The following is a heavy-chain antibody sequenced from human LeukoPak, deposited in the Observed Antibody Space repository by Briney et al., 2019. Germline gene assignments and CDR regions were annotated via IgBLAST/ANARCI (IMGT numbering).Heavy chain of an antibody. CDR1: GFTFGDYY. CDR3: AKTTFGYSSGRSPGWPVDY. CDR2: VSSSGMTT. J-gene: IGHJ4*02. D-gene: IGHD6-19*01. Sequence: PGGSLRLSCLASGFTFGDYYISWIRQPPGKGLEWISYVSSSGMTTTYADSVKGRFTVSRDNAKDSVFLQMNSLRDEDTAVYYCAKTTFGYSSGRSPGWPVDYWGQGTVVTVSS. V-gene: IGHV3-11*01.